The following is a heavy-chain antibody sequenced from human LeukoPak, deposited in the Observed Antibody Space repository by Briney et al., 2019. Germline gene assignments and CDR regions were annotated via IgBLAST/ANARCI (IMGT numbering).Heavy chain of an antibody. CDR3: ARDAGGYPDY. V-gene: IGHV5-51*01. CDR1: GYSFPDYW. D-gene: IGHD2-8*02. Sequence: GESLKISCKGSGYSFPDYWIAWVRQSPGKDLEWLGTIYAGTSETRYSPSFQGHVTISLDKSISTAYLLWNSLKASDTAMYFCARDAGGYPDYWGQVTLVTVSS. CDR2: IYAGTSET. J-gene: IGHJ4*02.